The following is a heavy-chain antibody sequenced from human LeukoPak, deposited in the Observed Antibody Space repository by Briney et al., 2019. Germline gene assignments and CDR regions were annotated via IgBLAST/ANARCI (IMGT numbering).Heavy chain of an antibody. CDR3: ASTWEYYGSGSYYTNWFDP. J-gene: IGHJ5*02. Sequence: SEALSLTCAVYGGSFSGYYWSWIRQPPGKGLEWIGEINHSGNTNYNPSLKSRVTISVDTSKNQFSLKLSSVTAADTAVYYCASTWEYYGSGSYYTNWFDPWGQGTLVIVSS. D-gene: IGHD3-10*01. CDR1: GGSFSGYY. V-gene: IGHV4-34*01. CDR2: INHSGNT.